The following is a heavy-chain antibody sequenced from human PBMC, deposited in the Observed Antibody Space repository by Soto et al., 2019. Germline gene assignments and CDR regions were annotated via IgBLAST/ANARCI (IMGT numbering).Heavy chain of an antibody. CDR1: GGSFSTYT. Sequence: QVQLVQSGAEVKKPGSSVKVSCKASGGSFSTYTINWVRQAPGQGLEWMRRIIPVMGIGNYAQKFKGRVTITADKSTSTAYMELSSLRSEDTAVYYCAGEDYDYYCLDVWGKGTTVTVSS. J-gene: IGHJ6*04. V-gene: IGHV1-69*08. CDR2: IIPVMGIG. CDR3: AGEDYDYYCLDV.